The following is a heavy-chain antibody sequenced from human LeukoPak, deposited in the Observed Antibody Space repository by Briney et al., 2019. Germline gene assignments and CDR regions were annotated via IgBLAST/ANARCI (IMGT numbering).Heavy chain of an antibody. J-gene: IGHJ6*03. CDR2: ISSSRSTI. CDR1: GGSISSSSYY. V-gene: IGHV3-48*01. D-gene: IGHD3-10*01. CDR3: ARHQSSGSYYNLPSYYYYMDV. Sequence: PSETLSLTCTVSGGSISSSSYYWGWIRQPPGKGLEWVSYISSSRSTIYYADSVKGRFTISRDNSKSTLYLQMNSLRSEDTAVYYCARHQSSGSYYNLPSYYYYMDVWGKGTTVTISS.